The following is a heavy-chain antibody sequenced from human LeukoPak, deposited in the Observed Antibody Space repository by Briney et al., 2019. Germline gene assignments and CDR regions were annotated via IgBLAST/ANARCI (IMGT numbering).Heavy chain of an antibody. Sequence: GGSLRLSCAASEFTFSSYAMNWVRQAPGKGLEWVSGISGSGGSTYYADSVKGRFTISRDNSKNTLYLQMNSLRAEDTAVYYCAKSYCTNGVWYRAFDIWGQGTMVTVSS. CDR1: EFTFSSYA. D-gene: IGHD2-8*01. CDR3: AKSYCTNGVWYRAFDI. CDR2: ISGSGGST. V-gene: IGHV3-23*01. J-gene: IGHJ3*02.